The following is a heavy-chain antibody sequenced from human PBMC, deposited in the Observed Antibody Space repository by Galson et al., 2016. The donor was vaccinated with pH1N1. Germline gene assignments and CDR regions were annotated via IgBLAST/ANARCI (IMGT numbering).Heavy chain of an antibody. J-gene: IGHJ4*02. CDR2: INPKTGDT. CDR3: ARVLRTTVLDY. Sequence: SVKVSCKASGYTFNAYYVHWVRQAPGQGLEWMGWINPKTGDTSYVQKFQGRVTMTRDTSIGTVYMELSSLGSDDTAVYYCARVLRTTVLDYWGQGTLVTVSS. CDR1: GYTFNAYY. V-gene: IGHV1-2*02. D-gene: IGHD4-17*01.